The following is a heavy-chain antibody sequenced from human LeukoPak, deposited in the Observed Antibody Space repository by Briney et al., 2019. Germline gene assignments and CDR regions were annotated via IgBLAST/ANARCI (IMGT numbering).Heavy chain of an antibody. CDR3: ARDLYSSGWPHAFDI. Sequence: ASVKVSCKASGGTFSSYAISWVRQAPGQGLEWMGGIIPIFGTANYAQKFQGRVTITADESTSTAYMELSRLRSDDTAVYYCARDLYSSGWPHAFDIWGQGTMVTVSS. V-gene: IGHV1-69*13. CDR1: GGTFSSYA. D-gene: IGHD6-25*01. J-gene: IGHJ3*02. CDR2: IIPIFGTA.